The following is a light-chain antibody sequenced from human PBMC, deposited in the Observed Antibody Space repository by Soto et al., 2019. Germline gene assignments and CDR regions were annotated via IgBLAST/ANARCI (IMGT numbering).Light chain of an antibody. CDR3: QHSDK. V-gene: IGKV3-20*01. J-gene: IGKJ2*01. CDR1: HTVVNDF. CDR2: GVS. Sequence: FVLTQSPGTVSLSPGERATLSCGASHTVVNDFLAWYQQRPGQAPRLLLYGVSRRATGIPDRFSGSGSGTDFTLTISRLEPEDFAVYYCQHSDKFGQGTKLAIK.